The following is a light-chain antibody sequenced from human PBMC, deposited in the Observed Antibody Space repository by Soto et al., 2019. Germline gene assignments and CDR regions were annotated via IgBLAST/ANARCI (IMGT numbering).Light chain of an antibody. CDR2: DAS. CDR3: QKRNNWQS. CDR1: QSVSSY. Sequence: EIVLTQSPATLSLSPGERATLSCRASQSVSSYLAWYQQKPGQAPRLLIYDASNRATGIPARFSGSGSGTDFTLTISSLEPEDFAVYYCQKRNNWQSFGQGTILEIK. J-gene: IGKJ2*03. V-gene: IGKV3-11*01.